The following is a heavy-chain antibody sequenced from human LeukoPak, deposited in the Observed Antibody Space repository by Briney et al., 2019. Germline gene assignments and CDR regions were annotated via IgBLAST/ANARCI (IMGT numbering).Heavy chain of an antibody. CDR3: ANSHGNGMDD. J-gene: IGHJ6*02. CDR1: GFTFSSYD. Sequence: GGSLRLSCAASGFTFSSYDMSWVRQAPGSGLEWVSGITGSGGSTYYADSVKGRFTISRDNAKNSLYLQMNSLRAEDTAVYYCANSHGNGMDDWGQGTTVTVSS. V-gene: IGHV3-23*01. CDR2: ITGSGGST.